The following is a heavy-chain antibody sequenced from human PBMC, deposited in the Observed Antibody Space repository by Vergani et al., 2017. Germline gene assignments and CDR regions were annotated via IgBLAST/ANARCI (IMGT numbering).Heavy chain of an antibody. J-gene: IGHJ4*02. CDR1: GGSISSNNYY. D-gene: IGHD3-10*01. Sequence: QLQLQESGPGLVKPSETLSLTCTVSGGSISSNNYYWGWIRQPPGKGLEWIGSIYYSGSTYYNPSLKSRVTISVDTSKNQFSLKLSSVTAADTAVYYCASSYYYGSGSYYRAHSFDYWGQGTLVTVSS. V-gene: IGHV4-39*07. CDR2: IYYSGST. CDR3: ASSYYYGSGSYYRAHSFDY.